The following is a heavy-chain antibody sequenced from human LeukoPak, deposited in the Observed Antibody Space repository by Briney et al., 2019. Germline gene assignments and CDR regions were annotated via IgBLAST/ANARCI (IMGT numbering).Heavy chain of an antibody. D-gene: IGHD2-2*01. V-gene: IGHV3-7*01. J-gene: IGHJ6*03. CDR2: IKQDGSEE. CDR1: GFTFSLYW. CDR3: ARAYCSSTSCKLGDHYYYYMDV. Sequence: GGSLRLSCVVSGFTFSLYWMNWVRQAPGKGLEWVANIKQDGSEEYYVDSVKGRFTISRDNAKNSLYLQMNSLRAEDTAVYYCARAYCSSTSCKLGDHYYYYMDVWGKGTTVTVSS.